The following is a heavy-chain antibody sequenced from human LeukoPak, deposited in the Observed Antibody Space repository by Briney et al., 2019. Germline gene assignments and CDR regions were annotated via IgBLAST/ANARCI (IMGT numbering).Heavy chain of an antibody. CDR1: GYTFTTHG. D-gene: IGHD4-11*01. V-gene: IGHV1-18*01. J-gene: IGHJ4*02. CDR3: ARDWPTVITDY. CDR2: ISTSKGDT. Sequence: ASVKVSCKTSGYTFTTHGISWVRQAPGQGREWMGWISTSKGDTNYAQKFRGRLTMTTDRSTSTAYMELRSLSSDDTAVYYCARDWPTVITDYWGQGTLVTVSS.